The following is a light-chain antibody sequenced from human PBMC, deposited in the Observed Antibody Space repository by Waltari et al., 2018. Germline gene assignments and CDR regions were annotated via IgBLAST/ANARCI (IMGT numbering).Light chain of an antibody. Sequence: ETVMTQSPATLSVSPGERATLSCRASQSVSSNSAWYQQKPGQAPRLLIYGASTRATGIPGRFSGSGSGTEFTLTISSLQSEDFAVYYCQQYNNWPLTFGQGTRLEIK. J-gene: IGKJ5*01. V-gene: IGKV3-15*01. CDR3: QQYNNWPLT. CDR1: QSVSSN. CDR2: GAS.